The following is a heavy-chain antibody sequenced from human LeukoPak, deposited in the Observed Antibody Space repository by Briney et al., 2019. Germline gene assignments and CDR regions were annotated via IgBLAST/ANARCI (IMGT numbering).Heavy chain of an antibody. J-gene: IGHJ4*02. Sequence: GGSLRLSCAASGFTFSSHVMHWVRQAPGQGLEWVSLINGNGDDSYYADSVKGRFTVSRDNREKSLFLHMNSLRTDDTAFYYCAKGLSSSSWYVADSWGQGTLVTVSS. CDR2: INGNGDDS. D-gene: IGHD6-13*01. V-gene: IGHV3-43*02. CDR3: AKGLSSSSWYVADS. CDR1: GFTFSSHV.